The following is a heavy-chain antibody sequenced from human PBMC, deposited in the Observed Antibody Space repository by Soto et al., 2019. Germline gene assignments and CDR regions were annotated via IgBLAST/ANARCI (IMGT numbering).Heavy chain of an antibody. J-gene: IGHJ4*02. D-gene: IGHD1-26*01. CDR1: GGSMSSYY. Sequence: ASETLSLTCTVSGGSMSSYYLSWIRQPPGKGLEWIGYIYYSGSTNYNPSLKSRVTISVDTSKNQFSLKLSSVTAADTAVYYCARGWTGAPPYYFDYWGQGTLVTSPQ. CDR2: IYYSGST. V-gene: IGHV4-59*01. CDR3: ARGWTGAPPYYFDY.